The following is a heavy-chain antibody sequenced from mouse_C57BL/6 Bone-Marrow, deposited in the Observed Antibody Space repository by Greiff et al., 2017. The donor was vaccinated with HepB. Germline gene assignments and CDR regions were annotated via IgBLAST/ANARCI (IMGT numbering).Heavy chain of an antibody. Sequence: QVQLQQPGAELVKPGASVKLSCKASGYTFTSYWMQWVKQRPGQGLAWIGEIDPSDSYTNYNQKFKGKATLTVDTSSSTAYMQLGSLTSEDSAVYYCARESNYGFAYWGQGTLVTVSA. J-gene: IGHJ3*01. CDR3: ARESNYGFAY. D-gene: IGHD2-5*01. V-gene: IGHV1-50*01. CDR2: IDPSDSYT. CDR1: GYTFTSYW.